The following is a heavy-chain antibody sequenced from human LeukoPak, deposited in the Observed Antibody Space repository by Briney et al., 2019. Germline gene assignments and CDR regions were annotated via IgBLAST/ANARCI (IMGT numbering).Heavy chain of an antibody. CDR3: ARRRATISYFAY. J-gene: IGHJ4*02. D-gene: IGHD5-12*01. V-gene: IGHV4-4*09. CDR1: GGSLSSIY. CDR2: IYTSGST. Sequence: SETLSHTCTVAGGSLSSIYWSGVRQPPGKGLEWIGNIYTSGSTHYNPSLKSRVTISVATSKNQCSLKLSSVTAADPAVYYCARRRATISYFAYWGQGTLVTVSS.